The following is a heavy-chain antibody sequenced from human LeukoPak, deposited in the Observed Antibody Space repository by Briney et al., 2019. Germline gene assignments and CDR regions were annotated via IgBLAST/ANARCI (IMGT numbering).Heavy chain of an antibody. CDR1: GYTFTGYY. D-gene: IGHD1-26*01. V-gene: IGHV1-2*06. J-gene: IGHJ4*02. Sequence: ASVNVSCKAPGYTFTGYYMHWVRQAPGQGLEWMGRINPSSGGTSYAQKFQGRVTMTRDTSISTVYMELSSLKSDDTAVYYCAKIGSSHDFDYWGQGTLITVSS. CDR2: INPSSGGT. CDR3: AKIGSSHDFDY.